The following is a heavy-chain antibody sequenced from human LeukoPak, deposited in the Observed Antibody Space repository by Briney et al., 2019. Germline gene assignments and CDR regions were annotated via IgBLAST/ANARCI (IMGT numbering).Heavy chain of an antibody. Sequence: GGSLRLSCAASGFTFSSYSMNWVRQAPGKGLEWVSYISSSSSTIYYADSVKGRFTISRDNAKNSLYLQMNSLRAEDTAVYYCARDLPRYCSGGSCSNFDYWGQGTLVTVSS. CDR2: ISSSSSTI. V-gene: IGHV3-48*04. CDR3: ARDLPRYCSGGSCSNFDY. J-gene: IGHJ4*02. CDR1: GFTFSSYS. D-gene: IGHD2-15*01.